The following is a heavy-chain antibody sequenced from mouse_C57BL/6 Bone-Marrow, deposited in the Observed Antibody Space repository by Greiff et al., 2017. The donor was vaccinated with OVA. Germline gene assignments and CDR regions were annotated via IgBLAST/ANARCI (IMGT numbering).Heavy chain of an antibody. V-gene: IGHV1-19*01. CDR3: ARPYYGSGYRFAY. J-gene: IGHJ3*01. D-gene: IGHD1-1*01. CDR2: INPYNGGT. CDR1: GYTFTDYY. Sequence: EVQLQESGPVLVKPGASVKMSCKASGYTFTDYYMNWVKQSHGKSLEWIGVINPYNGGTSYNQKFKGKATLTVDKSSSTAYMELNSLTSEDSAVYYCARPYYGSGYRFAYWGQGTLVTVSA.